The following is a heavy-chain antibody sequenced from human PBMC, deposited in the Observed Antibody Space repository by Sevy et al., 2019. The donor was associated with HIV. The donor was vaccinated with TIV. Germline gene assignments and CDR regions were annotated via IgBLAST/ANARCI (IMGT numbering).Heavy chain of an antibody. Sequence: QQLGVLRLSCAASGFTFSKYSMSWVRQPPGKGLEWVSTLSFGCGEINYADSVKGRFTISRDNSKSSVYLQMNNLRPEDTAVYYCAREGCTKPHDYWGQGTLVTVSS. V-gene: IGHV3-23*01. D-gene: IGHD2-8*01. CDR2: LSFGCGEI. CDR1: GFTFSKYS. J-gene: IGHJ4*02. CDR3: AREGCTKPHDY.